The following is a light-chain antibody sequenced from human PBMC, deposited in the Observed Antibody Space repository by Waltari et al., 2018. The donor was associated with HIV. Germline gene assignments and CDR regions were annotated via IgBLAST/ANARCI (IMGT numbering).Light chain of an antibody. J-gene: IGLJ2*01. Sequence: QSALPHPASVSGSPAQPTTISSPGTSGDVAGNNLVSCYQQHPGKAPKLMIYEASKRPSGVSNRFSGSKSGNTASLTISGLQAEDEADYYCCAYAGSTTYVIFGGGTKLTVL. CDR2: EAS. V-gene: IGLV2-23*01. CDR1: SGDVAGNNL. CDR3: CAYAGSTTYVI.